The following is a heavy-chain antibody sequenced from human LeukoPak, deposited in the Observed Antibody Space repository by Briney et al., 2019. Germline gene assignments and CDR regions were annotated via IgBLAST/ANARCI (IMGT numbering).Heavy chain of an antibody. Sequence: PSETLSLTCTVSGGSISSYYWSWIRQPPGKGLEWIGYIYYSGSTNYNPSLKSRVTISVDTSKNQFSLKLSSVTAADTAVYYCARAGDDCSSTSCYARVGWFDPWGQGTLVTVSS. V-gene: IGHV4-59*01. CDR1: GGSISSYY. J-gene: IGHJ5*02. D-gene: IGHD2-2*01. CDR2: IYYSGST. CDR3: ARAGDDCSSTSCYARVGWFDP.